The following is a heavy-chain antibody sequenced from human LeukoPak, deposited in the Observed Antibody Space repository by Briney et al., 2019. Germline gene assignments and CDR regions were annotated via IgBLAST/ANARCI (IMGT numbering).Heavy chain of an antibody. D-gene: IGHD3-22*01. CDR3: ARISGYLSPIIDN. Sequence: SVKVSCKASGYTFTSYAISWVRQAPGQGLEWMGGIIPIFGTANYAQKFQGRVTITADESTSTAYMELSSLRSEDTAVYYSARISGYLSPIIDNWGQGTLVTVSS. CDR2: IIPIFGTA. CDR1: GYTFTSYA. J-gene: IGHJ4*02. V-gene: IGHV1-69*13.